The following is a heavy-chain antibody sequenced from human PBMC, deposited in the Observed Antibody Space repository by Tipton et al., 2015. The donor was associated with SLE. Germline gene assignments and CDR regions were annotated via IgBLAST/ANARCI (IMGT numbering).Heavy chain of an antibody. D-gene: IGHD3-10*02. CDR2: VYDSGST. CDR1: GVSISSSY. J-gene: IGHJ3*02. V-gene: IGHV4-4*07. Sequence: TLSLTCNVSGVSISSSYWSWIRQPAGKGLEWIGHVYDSGSTYYNPSLKSRLTMSVDTSKNQVSLNLNSVTAADTAVYYCASVRGAFDIWGQGTMVTVSS. CDR3: ASVRGAFDI.